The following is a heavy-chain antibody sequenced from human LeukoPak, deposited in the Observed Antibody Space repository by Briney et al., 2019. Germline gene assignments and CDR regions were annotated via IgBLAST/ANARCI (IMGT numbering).Heavy chain of an antibody. D-gene: IGHD6-19*01. J-gene: IGHJ4*02. Sequence: GGSLRLSCAASGFTFSSYEMNWVRQAPGKGLEWVSYISSSSSTIYYADSVKGRFTISRDNAKNSLYLQMNSLRAEDTAVYYCASIAVAGTAYFDYWGQGTLVTVSS. CDR3: ASIAVAGTAYFDY. CDR2: ISSSSSTI. V-gene: IGHV3-48*03. CDR1: GFTFSSYE.